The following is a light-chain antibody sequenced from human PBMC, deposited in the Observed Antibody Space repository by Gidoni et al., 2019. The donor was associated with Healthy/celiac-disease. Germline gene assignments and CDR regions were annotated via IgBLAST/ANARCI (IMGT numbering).Light chain of an antibody. CDR1: QSVSSSY. J-gene: IGKJ4*01. CDR2: GAS. Sequence: EIVLTQSPGTLSLSPGERATLSCRASQSVSSSYLAWYQQKPGQAPRLLIYGASSRATGIPDRFSGSGSGTDFTLTISRLEPEDFAVYYCQQYGSSPRDFXGGTKVEIK. V-gene: IGKV3-20*01. CDR3: QQYGSSPRD.